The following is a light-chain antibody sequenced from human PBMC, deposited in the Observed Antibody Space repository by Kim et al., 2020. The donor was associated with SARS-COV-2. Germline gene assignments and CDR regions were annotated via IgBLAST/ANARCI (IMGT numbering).Light chain of an antibody. J-gene: IGLJ3*02. V-gene: IGLV3-1*01. CDR2: QAS. CDR3: QAWDSSTAGV. CDR1: TLGDKY. Sequence: SYELTQPPSVSVSPGQTASITCSGDTLGDKYACWYQQTPGQSPVLVIYQASKRPSGIPERFSGSNSGNTATLTISGTQAMDEADYYCQAWDSSTAGVFGG.